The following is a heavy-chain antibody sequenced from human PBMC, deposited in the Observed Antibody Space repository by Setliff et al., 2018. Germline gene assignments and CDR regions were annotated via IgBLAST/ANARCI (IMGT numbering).Heavy chain of an antibody. CDR3: ARGLRTYYVDY. J-gene: IGHJ4*02. CDR2: IKKDGSEK. CDR1: GFTFSSYW. V-gene: IGHV3-7*01. D-gene: IGHD5-12*01. Sequence: LRLSCAASGFTFSSYWVSWVRQAPGKGLEWVANIKKDGSEKYYVDSVKGRFTISRDNAKNSLYLQMNSLRAEDTAVYYCARGLRTYYVDYWGQGTLVTVSS.